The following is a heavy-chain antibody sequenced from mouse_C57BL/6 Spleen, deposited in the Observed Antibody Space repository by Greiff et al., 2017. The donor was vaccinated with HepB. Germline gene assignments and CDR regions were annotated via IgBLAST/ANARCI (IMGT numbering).Heavy chain of an antibody. Sequence: QVQLQQSGPELVKPGASVKLSCKASGYTFTSYDINWVKQRPGQGLEWIGWIYPRDGSTKYNEKFKGKATLTVDTSSSTAYMELHSLTSEDSAVYFCARGDYYGSRYYAMDYWGQGTSVTVSS. V-gene: IGHV1-85*01. CDR3: ARGDYYGSRYYAMDY. D-gene: IGHD1-1*01. CDR2: IYPRDGST. J-gene: IGHJ4*01. CDR1: GYTFTSYD.